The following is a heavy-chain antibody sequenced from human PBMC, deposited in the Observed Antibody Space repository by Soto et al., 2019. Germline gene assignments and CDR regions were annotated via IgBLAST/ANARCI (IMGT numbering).Heavy chain of an antibody. D-gene: IGHD3-3*01. CDR2: ISGSGGST. CDR1: GFTFSSYA. J-gene: IGHJ5*02. V-gene: IGHV3-23*01. Sequence: HPGGSLRLSCAASGFTFSSYAMSWVRQAPGKGLEWVSAISGSGGSTYYAGSVKGRFTISRDNSKNTLYLQMNSLRAEDTAVYYCAKGDDFWSGWFDPWGQGSLVTVSS. CDR3: AKGDDFWSGWFDP.